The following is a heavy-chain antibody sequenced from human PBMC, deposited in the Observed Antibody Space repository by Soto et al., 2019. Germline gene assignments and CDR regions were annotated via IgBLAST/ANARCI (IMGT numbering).Heavy chain of an antibody. CDR2: IYYSGGA. CDR1: GGSISGYY. CDR3: ARHLGKWGWDC. Sequence: QVQLQESGPGLVKPSETLSLTCTVSGGSISGYYWSWIRQPPGERLQWIADIYYSGGAKYNPSLKSRVTISVDTSRNQFSLRLSSVTAADTALYYCARHLGKWGWDCWGQGILVTVSS. V-gene: IGHV4-59*08. D-gene: IGHD7-27*01. J-gene: IGHJ4*02.